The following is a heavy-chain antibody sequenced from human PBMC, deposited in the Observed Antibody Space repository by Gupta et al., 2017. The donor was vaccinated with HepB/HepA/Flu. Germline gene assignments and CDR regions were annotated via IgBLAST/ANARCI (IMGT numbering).Heavy chain of an antibody. CDR1: GYTFTSYD. J-gene: IGHJ6*02. Sequence: VQSGAEVKKPGASVKVSCKASGYTFTSYDINWVRQATGQGLEWMGWMNPNSGNTGYAQKFQGRVTMTRNTSISTAYMELSSLRSEDTAVYYCARKRPLERFYYYYYGMDVWGQGTTVTVSS. CDR2: MNPNSGNT. D-gene: IGHD1-1*01. CDR3: ARKRPLERFYYYYYGMDV. V-gene: IGHV1-8*01.